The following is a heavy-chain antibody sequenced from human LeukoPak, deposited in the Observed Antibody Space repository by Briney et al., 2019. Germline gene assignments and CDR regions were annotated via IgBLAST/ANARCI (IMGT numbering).Heavy chain of an antibody. V-gene: IGHV4-59*08. D-gene: IGHD2/OR15-2a*01. J-gene: IGHJ3*02. CDR3: ASLYDQGAFDI. CDR2: IYYSGST. CDR1: GGSISSYY. Sequence: PSETLSLTCTVSGGSISSYYWSWIRQPPGKGLDWIGYIYYSGSTNYNPSLKSRVTISVDTSKNQFSLKLSSVTAADTAVYYCASLYDQGAFDIWGQGTMVTVSS.